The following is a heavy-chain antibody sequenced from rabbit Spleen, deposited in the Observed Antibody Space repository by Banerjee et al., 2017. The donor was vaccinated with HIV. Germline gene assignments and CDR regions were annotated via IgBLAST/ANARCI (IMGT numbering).Heavy chain of an antibody. J-gene: IGHJ2*01. V-gene: IGHV1S45*01. CDR1: GFSFSSNW. CDR2: IDPVFGAT. Sequence: LEESGGGLVKPGGTLTLTCTVSGFSFSSNWICWVRQAPGKGLEWIAYIDPVFGATYYATWVNGRFTISSQNAQNTVSLQMTSLTAADTATYFCARNYVNAFDPWGPGTLVTVS. CDR3: ARNYVNAFDP. D-gene: IGHD1-1*01.